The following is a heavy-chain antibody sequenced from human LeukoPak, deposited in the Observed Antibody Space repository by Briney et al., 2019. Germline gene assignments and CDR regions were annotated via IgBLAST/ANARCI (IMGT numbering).Heavy chain of an antibody. J-gene: IGHJ5*02. Sequence: ASVKVSGKVSGYTLTELSMHWVRQAPGKGLEWMGGFDPEDGETIYAQKFQGRVTMTEDTSTDTAYMELSSLRSEDTAVYYCATSFWSGYPSNWFDPWGQGTLVTVSS. CDR3: ATSFWSGYPSNWFDP. V-gene: IGHV1-24*01. D-gene: IGHD3-3*01. CDR2: FDPEDGET. CDR1: GYTLTELS.